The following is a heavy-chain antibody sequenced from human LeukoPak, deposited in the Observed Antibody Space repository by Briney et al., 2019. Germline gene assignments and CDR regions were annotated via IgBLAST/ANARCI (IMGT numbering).Heavy chain of an antibody. J-gene: IGHJ5*02. V-gene: IGHV3-23*01. D-gene: IGHD3-9*01. CDR2: ISGSGGST. CDR1: GFTFSSYA. Sequence: PGGSLRLSCAASGFTFSSYAMSWVRQAPGKGLEWVSAISGSGGSTYYADSVKGRFTISRDNSKNTLYLQMNSLRAEDTAVYYCAKRDYDILTGRSEGFDPWGQGTLVTVSS. CDR3: AKRDYDILTGRSEGFDP.